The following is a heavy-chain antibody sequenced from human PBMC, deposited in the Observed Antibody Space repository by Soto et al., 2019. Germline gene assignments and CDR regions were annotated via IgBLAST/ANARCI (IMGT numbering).Heavy chain of an antibody. CDR1: GYSFTSYW. CDR3: ARLVGATYDFDY. J-gene: IGHJ4*02. V-gene: IGHV5-10-1*01. D-gene: IGHD1-26*01. Sequence: GESLKISFKGSGYSFTSYWIGWVRQMPGKGLEWMGRIDPSDSYTNYSPSFQGHVTISADKSISTAYLQWSSLKASDTAMYYCARLVGATYDFDYWGQGTLVTVSS. CDR2: IDPSDSYT.